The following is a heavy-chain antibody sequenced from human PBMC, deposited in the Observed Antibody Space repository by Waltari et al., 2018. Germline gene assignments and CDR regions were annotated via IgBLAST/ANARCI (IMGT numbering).Heavy chain of an antibody. J-gene: IGHJ3*02. V-gene: IGHV3-33*01. CDR2: IWYDGSNK. D-gene: IGHD3-22*01. Sequence: GRSLRLSCAASGFTFSSYGMHWVRQAPGKGLEWVAVIWYDGSNKYYADSVKGRFTISRDNSKNTLYLQMNSLRAEDTAVYYCARSPTYYDSSGYYYGRAFDIWGQGTMVTVSS. CDR1: GFTFSSYG. CDR3: ARSPTYYDSSGYYYGRAFDI.